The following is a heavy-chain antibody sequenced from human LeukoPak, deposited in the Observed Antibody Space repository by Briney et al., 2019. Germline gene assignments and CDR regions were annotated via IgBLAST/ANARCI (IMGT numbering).Heavy chain of an antibody. Sequence: KPSETLSLTCAVSGYSISSGYYWGWIRQPPGKGLEWIGSIYHSGSTYYNPSLKSRVTISVDTSKNQFSLKLSSVTAADTAVYYCARHSPGLGPSRFDPWGQGTLVTVSS. V-gene: IGHV4-38-2*01. CDR3: ARHSPGLGPSRFDP. CDR1: GYSISSGYY. CDR2: IYHSGST. J-gene: IGHJ5*02. D-gene: IGHD3-16*01.